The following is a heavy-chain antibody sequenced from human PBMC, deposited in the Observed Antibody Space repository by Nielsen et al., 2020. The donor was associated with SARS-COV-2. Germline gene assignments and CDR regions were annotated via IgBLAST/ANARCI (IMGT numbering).Heavy chain of an antibody. D-gene: IGHD2-15*01. Sequence: GESLKISCPASGFTFSDSFLSWIRQAPGKGLEWVSYISGSGSYTNYADSLKGRFTISRDNAENSLYLQMDSLRADDTAFYYCARSGHCNGGICYFTEYFQDWGQGTLVTVSS. J-gene: IGHJ1*01. V-gene: IGHV3-11*03. CDR1: GFTFSDSF. CDR3: ARSGHCNGGICYFTEYFQD. CDR2: ISGSGSYT.